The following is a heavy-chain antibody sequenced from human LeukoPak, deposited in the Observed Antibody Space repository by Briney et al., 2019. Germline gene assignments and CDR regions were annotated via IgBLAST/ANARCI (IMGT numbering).Heavy chain of an antibody. CDR1: GGSISSYY. J-gene: IGHJ4*02. CDR2: IYYSGST. Sequence: SETLFLTCTVSGGSISSYYWSWIRQPPGKGLEWIGYIYYSGSTNYNPSLKSRVTISVDTSKNQFSLKLSSVTAADTAVYYCASLRFLEWLPHNWGQGTLVTVSS. D-gene: IGHD3-3*01. CDR3: ASLRFLEWLPHN. V-gene: IGHV4-59*01.